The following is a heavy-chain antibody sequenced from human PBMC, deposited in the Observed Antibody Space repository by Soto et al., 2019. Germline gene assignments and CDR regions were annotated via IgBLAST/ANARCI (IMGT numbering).Heavy chain of an antibody. V-gene: IGHV3-74*01. CDR1: GFTFNTYW. CDR3: ARDMTPAETPGDDFDY. J-gene: IGHJ4*02. D-gene: IGHD4-17*01. CDR2: INSAGTIT. Sequence: EVQLVESGGAVVQPGGSLRLSCAASGFTFNTYWMHWVRQVPGKGLVWVSRINSAGTITSYAASARGRFTISRDNAKNTVYLQMNSLRADDTAVYYCARDMTPAETPGDDFDYWGQGTLVTVSS.